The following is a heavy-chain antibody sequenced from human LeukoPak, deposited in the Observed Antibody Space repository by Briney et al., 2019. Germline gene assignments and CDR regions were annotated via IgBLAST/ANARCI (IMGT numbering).Heavy chain of an antibody. D-gene: IGHD3-3*01. Sequence: GGSLRLSCAASGFTVSSDYMSWVRQAPGKGLEWVSAISGSGGNTYYADSVKGRFTISRDNSKNTVYLQMNSMRAEDTAVYYCAKDTRSGYYDSHFDYWGQGTLVTVSS. J-gene: IGHJ4*02. CDR2: ISGSGGNT. V-gene: IGHV3-23*01. CDR1: GFTVSSDY. CDR3: AKDTRSGYYDSHFDY.